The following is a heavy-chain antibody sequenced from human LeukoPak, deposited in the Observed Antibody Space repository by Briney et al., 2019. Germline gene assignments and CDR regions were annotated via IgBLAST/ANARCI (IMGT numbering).Heavy chain of an antibody. CDR1: GYTFTGYY. CDR2: INPNSGGT. D-gene: IGHD6-19*01. CDR3: ARSPTSGWPYYFDY. Sequence: ASVKVSCKASGYTFTGYYMHWVRQAPGQGLEWMGWINPNSGGTNYARKFQGRVTMTRDTSISTAYMELSRLRSDDTAVYYCARSPTSGWPYYFDYWGQGALVTVSS. J-gene: IGHJ4*02. V-gene: IGHV1-2*02.